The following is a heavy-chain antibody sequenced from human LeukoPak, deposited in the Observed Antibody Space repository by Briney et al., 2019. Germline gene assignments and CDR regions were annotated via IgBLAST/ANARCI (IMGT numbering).Heavy chain of an antibody. D-gene: IGHD6-6*01. CDR3: ARLGSSPFFDY. J-gene: IGHJ4*02. CDR2: IKPDGGDK. V-gene: IGHV3-7*01. Sequence: GGSLRLSCAASGFTFSSYWMSWVRQAPGKGVEGVANIKPDGGDKYYVDSVKGRFTISRDNARNSLYLQMNSLTGEDTAVYYCARLGSSPFFDYWGQGILVIVSS. CDR1: GFTFSSYW.